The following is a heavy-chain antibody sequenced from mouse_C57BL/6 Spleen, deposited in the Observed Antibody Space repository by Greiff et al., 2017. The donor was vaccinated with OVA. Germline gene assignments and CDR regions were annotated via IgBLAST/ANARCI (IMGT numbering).Heavy chain of an antibody. V-gene: IGHV5-6*02. J-gene: IGHJ2*01. CDR2: ISSGGSYT. D-gene: IGHD1-2*01. CDR3: ARHNHYAFDY. CDR1: GFTFSSYG. Sequence: EVKLEESGGDLVKPGGSLKLSCAASGFTFSSYGMSWVRQTPDKRLEWVATISSGGSYTYYPDSVKGRFTISRDNAKNTLYLQMSSLKSEDTAMYYCARHNHYAFDYWGQGTTLTVSS.